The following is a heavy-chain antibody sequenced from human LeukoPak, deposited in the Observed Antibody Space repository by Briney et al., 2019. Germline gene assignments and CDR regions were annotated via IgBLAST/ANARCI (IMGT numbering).Heavy chain of an antibody. D-gene: IGHD6-13*01. CDR3: AKGFGYSSSWYYFDY. CDR1: GFNFDDNA. J-gene: IGHJ4*02. Sequence: QPGRSLRLSCAASGFNFDDNAMHWVRQAPEKGLEWVSGISWNSGRIDYADSVKDRFTISRDHAKNSLSLQMNSLRAEDTALYHCAKGFGYSSSWYYFDYWGQGTLVTVSS. V-gene: IGHV3-9*01. CDR2: ISWNSGRI.